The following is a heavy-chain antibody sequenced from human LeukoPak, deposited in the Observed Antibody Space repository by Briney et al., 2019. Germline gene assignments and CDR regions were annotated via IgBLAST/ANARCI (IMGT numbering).Heavy chain of an antibody. Sequence: EASVKVSCKASGYTFTGYYMHWVRQAPGQGLEWMGWINPNSGGTNYAQKFQGRVTMTRDTSISTAYMELSRLRSDDTAVYYCARDRYYYDSSDYNYMDVWGKGTTVTISS. CDR2: INPNSGGT. CDR1: GYTFTGYY. V-gene: IGHV1-2*02. CDR3: ARDRYYYDSSDYNYMDV. J-gene: IGHJ6*03. D-gene: IGHD3-22*01.